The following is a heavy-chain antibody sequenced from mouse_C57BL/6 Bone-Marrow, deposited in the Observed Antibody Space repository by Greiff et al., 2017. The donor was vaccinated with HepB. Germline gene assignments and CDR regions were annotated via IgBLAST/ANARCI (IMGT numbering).Heavy chain of an antibody. Sequence: VKLEESGPGLVQPSQSLSITCTVSGFSLTSYGVHWVRQSPGKGLEWLGVIWSGGSTDYNAAFISRLSISKDNSKSQVFFKMNSLQADDTAIYYCARTITTVVGGFAYWGQGTLVTVSA. CDR1: GFSLTSYG. V-gene: IGHV2-2*01. CDR2: IWSGGST. D-gene: IGHD1-1*01. J-gene: IGHJ3*01. CDR3: ARTITTVVGGFAY.